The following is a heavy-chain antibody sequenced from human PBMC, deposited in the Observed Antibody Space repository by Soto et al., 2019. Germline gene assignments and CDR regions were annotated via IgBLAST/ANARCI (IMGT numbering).Heavy chain of an antibody. CDR1: GGSISSGDYY. J-gene: IGHJ6*02. V-gene: IGHV4-30-4*01. CDR2: IYYSGST. Sequence: QVQLQESGPGLVKPSQTLSLTCTVSGGSISSGDYYWSWIRQPPGKGLEWIGYIYYSGSTYYNPSLKSRVTTSVKPSKNQFSLKLSSVTAADAAVYYCASARSYGGRDTGMDVWGQGTTVTVSS. D-gene: IGHD2-15*01. CDR3: ASARSYGGRDTGMDV.